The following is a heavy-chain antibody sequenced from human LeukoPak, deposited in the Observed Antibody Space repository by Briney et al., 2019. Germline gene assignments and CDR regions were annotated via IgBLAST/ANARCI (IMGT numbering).Heavy chain of an antibody. J-gene: IGHJ4*02. CDR2: IIPIFGTA. D-gene: IGHD1-7*01. V-gene: IGHV1-69*05. CDR3: ASTYNWNYVPFDY. Sequence: SVKVSCKASGGTFSSYAISWVRQAPGQGLEWMGGIIPIFGTANYAQKFQGRVTITTDESTSTAYMELSSLRSGDTAVYYCASTYNWNYVPFDYWGQGTLVTVSS. CDR1: GGTFSSYA.